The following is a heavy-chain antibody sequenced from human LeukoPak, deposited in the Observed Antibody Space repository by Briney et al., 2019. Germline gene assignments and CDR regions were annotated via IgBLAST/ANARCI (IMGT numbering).Heavy chain of an antibody. CDR3: AKESGLGWLPQYYYYGMDV. D-gene: IGHD3-22*01. CDR2: ISYDGSNK. V-gene: IGHV3-30*18. Sequence: GGSLRLSCAASGFTFSSYGMHWVRQAPGKGLEWVAVISYDGSNKYYADSVKGRFTISRDNSKNTLYLQMNSLRAEDTAVYYCAKESGLGWLPQYYYYGMDVWGQGTTVTVSS. CDR1: GFTFSSYG. J-gene: IGHJ6*02.